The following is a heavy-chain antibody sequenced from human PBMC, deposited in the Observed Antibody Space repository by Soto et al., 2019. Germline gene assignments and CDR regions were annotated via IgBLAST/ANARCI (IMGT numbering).Heavy chain of an antibody. Sequence: EVQLLESGGGLVHPGGSLRLSCAASGFTFSDYAMNWVRQASGKGLEWVSGLSGSGGSTHYADSVKGRFTVSRDNPRNTLYLQMDSLRVEDTAIYYCAKASGRIRFLPYDFWGQGTLVSVSS. CDR2: LSGSGGST. CDR3: AKASGRIRFLPYDF. V-gene: IGHV3-23*01. J-gene: IGHJ4*02. CDR1: GFTFSDYA. D-gene: IGHD3-10*01.